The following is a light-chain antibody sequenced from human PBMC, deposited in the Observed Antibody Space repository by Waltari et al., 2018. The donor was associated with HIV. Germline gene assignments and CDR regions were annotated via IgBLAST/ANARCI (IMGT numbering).Light chain of an antibody. V-gene: IGLV4-69*01. Sequence: QLVLTQSPSASASLGASVKLTCTLSSGHSSYAIAWHQQQPEKGPRYLMKLNSDGSHSKGSGIPDRFSGSSSGAKLDLTISSLQSEDEADYYCQTWGTGIRVFGGGTKLTVL. CDR1: SGHSSYA. J-gene: IGLJ3*02. CDR3: QTWGTGIRV. CDR2: LNSDGSH.